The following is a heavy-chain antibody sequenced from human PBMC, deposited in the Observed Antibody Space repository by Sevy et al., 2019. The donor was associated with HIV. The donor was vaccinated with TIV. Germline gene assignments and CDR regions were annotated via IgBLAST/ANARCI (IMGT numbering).Heavy chain of an antibody. CDR3: ARDGITNGWYRGYYFDY. V-gene: IGHV3-30*04. J-gene: IGHJ4*02. Sequence: GGSLRLSCAASGFTFTTYAMHCVRQAPGKGLDWVAFISYDGTDKYYADSVKGRFTISRDSSKNTLSLQMNSLRAEDTAVYYCARDGITNGWYRGYYFDYWGQGTLVTVSS. CDR1: GFTFTTYA. D-gene: IGHD6-19*01. CDR2: ISYDGTDK.